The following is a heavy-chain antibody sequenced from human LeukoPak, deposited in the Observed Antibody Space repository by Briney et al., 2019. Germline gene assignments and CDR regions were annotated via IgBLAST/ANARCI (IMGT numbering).Heavy chain of an antibody. V-gene: IGHV3-74*01. Sequence: GGSLRLSCAASGFTFSSYWIHWVRQAPGKGLVWVSGIKSDGRSTRYADFVKGRFTISRDNAKNTLYLQMSSLRAEDTAVYYCARGGSPPEALGDAFDIWGQGTMVTVSS. J-gene: IGHJ3*02. CDR1: GFTFSSYW. CDR2: IKSDGRST. D-gene: IGHD1-26*01. CDR3: ARGGSPPEALGDAFDI.